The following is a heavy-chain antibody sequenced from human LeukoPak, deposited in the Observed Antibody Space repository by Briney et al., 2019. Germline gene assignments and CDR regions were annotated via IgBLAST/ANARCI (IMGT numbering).Heavy chain of an antibody. D-gene: IGHD4-17*01. CDR1: GYTFTGYY. CDR2: INPNSGGT. V-gene: IGHV1-2*02. J-gene: IGHJ6*03. Sequence: ASVKVSCKASGYTFTGYYMHWVRQAPGQGLEWMGWINPNSGGTNYAQKFQGRVTMTRDTSISTAYMELSRLRSDDTAVYYCARDIGDTVTQYYYYYYMDVWGKGTTVTVSS. CDR3: ARDIGDTVTQYYYYYYMDV.